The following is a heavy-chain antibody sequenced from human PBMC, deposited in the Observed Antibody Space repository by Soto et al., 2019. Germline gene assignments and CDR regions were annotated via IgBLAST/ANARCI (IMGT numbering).Heavy chain of an antibody. CDR2: ISWNSGSI. D-gene: IGHD6-13*01. CDR3: AKGRSSSWYSVSEY. J-gene: IGHJ4*02. CDR1: GFTFDDYA. V-gene: IGHV3-9*01. Sequence: PGGSLRLSCAASGFTFDDYAMHWVRQAPGKGLEWVSGISWNSGSIGYADSVKGRFTISRDNAKNSLYLQMNSLRAEDTALYYCAKGRSSSWYSVSEYWGQGALVTVSS.